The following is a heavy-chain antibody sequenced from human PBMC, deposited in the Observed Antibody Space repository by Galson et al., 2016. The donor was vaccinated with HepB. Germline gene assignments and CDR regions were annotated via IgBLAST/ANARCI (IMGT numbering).Heavy chain of an antibody. J-gene: IGHJ4*02. V-gene: IGHV3-33*01. CDR1: GFTFSSYG. D-gene: IGHD3-22*01. Sequence: SLRLSCAASGFTFSSYGMHWVRQAPGKGLEWVAVIWYDGSNKYYADSVKGRFTISRDNSKNTLYLQMNSLRAEDTAVYYCPRDPEAPITYYYDSGGSYFSRVDYWGQGTLVTVSS. CDR2: IWYDGSNK. CDR3: PRDPEAPITYYYDSGGSYFSRVDY.